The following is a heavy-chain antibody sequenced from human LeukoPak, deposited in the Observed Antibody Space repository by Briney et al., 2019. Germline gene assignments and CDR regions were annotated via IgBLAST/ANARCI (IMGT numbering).Heavy chain of an antibody. J-gene: IGHJ4*02. Sequence: PGGSLRLSCAASGFTFSSYAMSWVRQAPGKGLEGVGRIKSKTDGGTTDYAAPVKGRFTISRDDSKNTLYLQMNSLKTEDTAVYYCTTDPEDIVGATPDPFDYWGQGTLVTVSS. CDR2: IKSKTDGGTT. D-gene: IGHD1-26*01. CDR3: TTDPEDIVGATPDPFDY. CDR1: GFTFSSYA. V-gene: IGHV3-15*01.